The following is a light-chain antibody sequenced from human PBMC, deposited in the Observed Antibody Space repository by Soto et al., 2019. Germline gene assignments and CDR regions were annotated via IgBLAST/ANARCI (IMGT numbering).Light chain of an antibody. CDR3: QQYHSFPVT. J-gene: IGKJ1*01. CDR1: QTISSW. CDR2: KAS. V-gene: IGKV1-5*03. Sequence: DIQMTQSTSPLFGTLGDTFTITCLASQTISSWLAWYQQKPGKAPKLLIYKASSLKSGVPSRFSGSGSGTEFTLTIRSLQPDDSATYYCQQYHSFPVTFGQGTKVDI.